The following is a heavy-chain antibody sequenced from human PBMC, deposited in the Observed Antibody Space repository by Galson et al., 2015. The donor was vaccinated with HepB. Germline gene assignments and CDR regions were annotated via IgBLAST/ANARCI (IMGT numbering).Heavy chain of an antibody. Sequence: SLRLSCAASGFTFSSYAMHWVRQAPGKGLEWVAVISYDGSNKYYADSVKGRFTISRGNSKNTLYLQMNSLRAEDTAVYYCARVSYYDSSLAFDYWGQGTLVTVSS. CDR3: ARVSYYDSSLAFDY. J-gene: IGHJ4*02. CDR2: ISYDGSNK. V-gene: IGHV3-30*04. D-gene: IGHD3-22*01. CDR1: GFTFSSYA.